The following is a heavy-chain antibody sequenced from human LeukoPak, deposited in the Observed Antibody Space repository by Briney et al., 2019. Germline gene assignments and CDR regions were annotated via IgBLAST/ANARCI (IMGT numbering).Heavy chain of an antibody. CDR1: GGSISSTSYY. CDR3: ARDVPTHTAAAAIHYYGMDV. D-gene: IGHD6-13*01. CDR2: ISYSGTT. J-gene: IGHJ6*02. Sequence: SETLSLTCSVSGGSISSTSYYWGWIRQPPGEGLEWIGSISYSGTTYYNPSLKSRVTMSLDTSKNQVSLKLSSVTAADTAVYYCARDVPTHTAAAAIHYYGMDVWGQGTTVTVSS. V-gene: IGHV4-39*01.